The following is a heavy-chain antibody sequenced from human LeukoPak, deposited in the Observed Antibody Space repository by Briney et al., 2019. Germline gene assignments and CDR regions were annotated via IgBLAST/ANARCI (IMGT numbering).Heavy chain of an antibody. CDR2: ISAYSGGT. V-gene: IGHV1-18*01. CDR3: VRKSAARRTSEFDY. D-gene: IGHD6-6*01. J-gene: IGHJ4*02. CDR1: GYTFTSYG. Sequence: ASVKVSCKASGYTFTSYGISWVRQAPGQGLEWMGWISAYSGGTNYAQKFQGRVTMTSDTSINTGYMELSSLKSDDTAVYYCVRKSAARRTSEFDYWGQGSLVTVSS.